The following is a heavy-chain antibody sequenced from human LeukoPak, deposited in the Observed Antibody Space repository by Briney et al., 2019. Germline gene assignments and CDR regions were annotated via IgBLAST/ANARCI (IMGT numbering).Heavy chain of an antibody. CDR3: ARDFSGFFRVVIPLHY. Sequence: ASVKVSCKASGYTFTSYGISWVRQAPGQGLEWMGWISAYNGNTNYAQKLQGRVTMTTDTSTSTAYMELRSLRSDDTAVYYCARDFSGFFRVVIPLHYWGQGTLVTVFS. D-gene: IGHD3-3*01. CDR1: GYTFTSYG. CDR2: ISAYNGNT. J-gene: IGHJ4*02. V-gene: IGHV1-18*01.